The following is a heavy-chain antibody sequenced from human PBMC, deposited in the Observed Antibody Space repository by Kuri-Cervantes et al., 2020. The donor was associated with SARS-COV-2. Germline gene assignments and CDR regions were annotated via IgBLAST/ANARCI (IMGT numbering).Heavy chain of an antibody. CDR1: GFSLSTSGMR. CDR3: AHRRPEDTFFDI. Sequence: SGPTLVKPTQTLTLTCTFSGFSLSTSGMRVSWIRQPPGKALEWLALIYWDDDKRYSPSLKGRLTITKDTSKNQVVLTMTNMDPVDTATYYCAHRRPEDTFFDIWGQGTMVTVSS. CDR2: IYWDDDK. J-gene: IGHJ3*02. V-gene: IGHV2-5*08.